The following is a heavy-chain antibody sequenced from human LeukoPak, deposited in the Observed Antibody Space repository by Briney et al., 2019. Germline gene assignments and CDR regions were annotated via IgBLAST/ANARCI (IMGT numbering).Heavy chain of an antibody. CDR1: GFTFTSSA. V-gene: IGHV1-58*01. CDR2: IVVDSGNT. J-gene: IGHJ3*02. CDR3: AATPPDGNNCGGDCYDAFDI. Sequence: TSVRVSCKASGFTFTSSAVQWVRQARGQRLEWLGWIVVDSGNTNYAQKFQERVTITRDMSTSTAYMELSSLRSEDTAVYYCAATPPDGNNCGGDCYDAFDIWGQGTMVTVSS. D-gene: IGHD2-21*02.